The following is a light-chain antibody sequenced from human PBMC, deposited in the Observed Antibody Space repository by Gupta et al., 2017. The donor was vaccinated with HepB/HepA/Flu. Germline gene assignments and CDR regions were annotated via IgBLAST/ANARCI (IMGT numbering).Light chain of an antibody. CDR1: QHFPNS. V-gene: IGKV3-11*01. CDR3: QQRSSWPPIK. Sequence: EIVLTQSPATMSLSPWERATLSCRASQHFPNSFAWYKQKPGQAPRLLIYDAYNRDTGVPARFSGSGYGSDFTLTISSREAEDSAVYYCQQRSSWPPIKFGQGTRLDIK. CDR2: DAY. J-gene: IGKJ5*01.